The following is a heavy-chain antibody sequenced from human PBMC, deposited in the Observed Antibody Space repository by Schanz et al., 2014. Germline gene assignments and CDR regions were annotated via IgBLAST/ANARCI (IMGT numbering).Heavy chain of an antibody. CDR3: AKDVVGRIYAGGHYFDY. CDR2: ITDSGGVT. Sequence: VQLVESGGAVVQPGRSLRLSCAASGIIFSTYAMSWVRQAPGKGLEWVSAITDSGGVTYYADSVKGRFTISRDNSKNTLYLQMNSLRAEDTAVYYCAKDVVGRIYAGGHYFDYWGQGTLVTVSS. CDR1: GIIFSTYA. J-gene: IGHJ4*02. V-gene: IGHV3-23*04. D-gene: IGHD1-26*01.